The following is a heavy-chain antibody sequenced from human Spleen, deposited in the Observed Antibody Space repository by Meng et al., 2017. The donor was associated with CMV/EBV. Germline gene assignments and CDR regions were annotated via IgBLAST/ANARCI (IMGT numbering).Heavy chain of an antibody. Sequence: GESLKISCTASGFTFKYFAMGWVCQAPGKRLEWVSSISGSSSTTYYADSVKGRFTISRDNSKNTLFLLMNSLRAEDTALYYCAKYVRGDYYYYGMDVWGQGTTVTVSS. D-gene: IGHD2/OR15-2a*01. CDR2: ISGSSSTT. CDR3: AKYVRGDYYYYGMDV. V-gene: IGHV3-23*01. CDR1: GFTFKYFA. J-gene: IGHJ6*02.